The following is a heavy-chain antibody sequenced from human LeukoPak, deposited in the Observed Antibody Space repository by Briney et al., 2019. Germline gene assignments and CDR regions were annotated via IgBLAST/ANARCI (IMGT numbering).Heavy chain of an antibody. CDR1: GGSISSSSYY. CDR3: ASGYHSSIAARREV. V-gene: IGHV4-39*07. J-gene: IGHJ4*02. CDR2: IYYSGST. Sequence: PSETLSLTGTVSGGSISSSSYYWGWIRQPPGKGLEWIGSIYYSGSTYYNPSLKSRVTISVDTSKNQFSLKLSSVTAADTAVYYCASGYHSSIAARREVWGQGTLVTVSS. D-gene: IGHD6-6*01.